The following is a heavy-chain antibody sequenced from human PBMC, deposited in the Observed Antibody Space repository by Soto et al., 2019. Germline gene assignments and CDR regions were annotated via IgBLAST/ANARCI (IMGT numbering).Heavy chain of an antibody. CDR2: IDRSGEIA. V-gene: IGHV3-23*01. J-gene: IGHJ6*02. CDR1: GSSFSAYA. D-gene: IGHD3-16*01. CDR3: AKGGFWVHYGMDV. Sequence: EVQLSESGGGLVQFGGSLRLSCAASGSSFSAYAINWVRQAPGKGLEWVSAIDRSGEIAYYADSVKGRFTISRDNAKNTLYLQMNSLRADDTAVYYCAKGGFWVHYGMDVWGPGTTVTVSS.